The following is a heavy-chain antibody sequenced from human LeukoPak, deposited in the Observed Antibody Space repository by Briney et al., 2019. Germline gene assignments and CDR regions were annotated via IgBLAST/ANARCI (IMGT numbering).Heavy chain of an antibody. CDR3: AREGQLLWFGELLSDYYYYYMDV. CDR1: GGSISSYY. V-gene: IGHV4-4*07. Sequence: SETLSLTCTVSGGSISSYYWSWIRQHAGKGLEWIGRIYTSGSTNYNPSLKSRVTMSVDTSKNQFSLKLSSVTAADTAVYYCAREGQLLWFGELLSDYYYYYMDVWGKGTTVTVSS. CDR2: IYTSGST. D-gene: IGHD3-10*01. J-gene: IGHJ6*03.